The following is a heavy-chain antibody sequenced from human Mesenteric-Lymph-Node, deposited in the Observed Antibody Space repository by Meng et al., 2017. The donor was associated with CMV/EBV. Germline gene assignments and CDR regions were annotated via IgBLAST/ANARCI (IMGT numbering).Heavy chain of an antibody. CDR2: IYGTGIT. CDR1: GVSVTSGAYH. Sequence: QAQLPEPGPGLVKPSETLSLTCIVSGVSVTSGAYHWSWIRQSPGKGLEWIGYIYGTGITIYNPSLKSRVTILLETSKNQFSLKLNSVTTADTAVYYCAKSRSSTPGIVDDWGQGTLVTASS. CDR3: AKSRSSTPGIVDD. J-gene: IGHJ4*02. V-gene: IGHV4-61*08. D-gene: IGHD2/OR15-2a*01.